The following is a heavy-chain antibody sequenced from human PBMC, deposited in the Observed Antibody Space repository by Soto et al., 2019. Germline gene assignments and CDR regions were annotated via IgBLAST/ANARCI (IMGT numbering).Heavy chain of an antibody. CDR1: GGTYSSYA. CDR3: AXXPDELRGRWDIVVIPAATTSAYSYGMDV. J-gene: IGHJ6*02. CDR2: IIPIIATA. Sequence: SVNVSCKPSGGTYSSYAIRRARQAPGQETEWKGGIIPIIATAHYVQKFEGRVTITAGEXXSTAYMEMSSMRSEGTAVYYCAXXPDELRGRWDIVVIPAATTSAYSYGMDVWGHGPTVTVSS. D-gene: IGHD2-2*01. V-gene: IGHV1-69*13.